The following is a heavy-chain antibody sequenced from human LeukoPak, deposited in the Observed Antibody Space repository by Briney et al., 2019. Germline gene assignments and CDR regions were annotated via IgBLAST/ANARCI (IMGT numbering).Heavy chain of an antibody. V-gene: IGHV4-59*08. CDR3: ARHVVAARDAFDN. CDR2: MYNSGNT. J-gene: IGHJ3*02. Sequence: SETLSLTCTVSGGSISSYYWSWIRQPPGKGLEWIGYMYNSGNTNYNPSLKSRVTISADTSKNEFSLKLTSVTAADTAVYYCARHVVAARDAFDNWGQGTMVTVSS. CDR1: GGSISSYY. D-gene: IGHD6-25*01.